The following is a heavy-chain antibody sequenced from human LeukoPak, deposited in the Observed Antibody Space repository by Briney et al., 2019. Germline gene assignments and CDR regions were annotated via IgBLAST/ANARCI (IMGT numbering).Heavy chain of an antibody. J-gene: IGHJ4*02. CDR2: ISGSGGST. V-gene: IGHV3-23*01. CDR1: GFTFSSYG. CDR3: AKDLHTSSSLVTFDY. Sequence: PGGSLRLSCAASGFTFSSYGMSWVRQAPGKGLEWVSAISGSGGSTYYADSVKGRFTLSRDNSKNTLYLQMNSLRAEDTAVYYCAKDLHTSSSLVTFDYWGQGTLVAVSS. D-gene: IGHD6-6*01.